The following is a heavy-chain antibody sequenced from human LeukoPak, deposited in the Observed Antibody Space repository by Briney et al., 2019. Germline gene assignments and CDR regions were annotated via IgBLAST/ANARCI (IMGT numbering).Heavy chain of an antibody. D-gene: IGHD5-18*01. Sequence: ASVKVSCKASGYTFTSYDINWVRQATGQGLEWMGWMNPNSGNTGYSQKFQGRVTITRDTPASTVYMELSSPRSEDTAVYYCARHRPRHGDTADYWGQGTLVTVSS. V-gene: IGHV1-8*03. CDR3: ARHRPRHGDTADY. CDR2: MNPNSGNT. CDR1: GYTFTSYD. J-gene: IGHJ4*02.